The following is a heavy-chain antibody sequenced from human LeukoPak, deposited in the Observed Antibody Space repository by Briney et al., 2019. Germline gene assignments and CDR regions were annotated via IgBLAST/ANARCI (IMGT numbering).Heavy chain of an antibody. Sequence: PGRSLRLSCAASGFTFSSYAMHWVRQAPGKGLEWVAVISYDGSNKYYADSVKGRFTISRDNSKNTLYLQMNSLRAEDTAVYYCARARYSSGKDIWGQGTMVTVSS. D-gene: IGHD6-19*01. CDR1: GFTFSSYA. CDR3: ARARYSSGKDI. CDR2: ISYDGSNK. V-gene: IGHV3-30*04. J-gene: IGHJ3*02.